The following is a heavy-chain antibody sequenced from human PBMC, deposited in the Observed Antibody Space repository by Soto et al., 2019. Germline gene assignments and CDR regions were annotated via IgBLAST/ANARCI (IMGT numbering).Heavy chain of an antibody. CDR3: TTDYYDSSGYYVFGY. V-gene: IGHV3-15*07. D-gene: IGHD3-22*01. Sequence: GGSLRLSCAASGFIFSHAWMNWVRQAPGKGLEWVGRIKSKTDGGTTDYAAPVKGRIIISRDDSKNTLYLQMNSLKTEDTAVYYCTTDYYDSSGYYVFGYWGQGTLVTVSS. CDR2: IKSKTDGGTT. CDR1: GFIFSHAW. J-gene: IGHJ4*02.